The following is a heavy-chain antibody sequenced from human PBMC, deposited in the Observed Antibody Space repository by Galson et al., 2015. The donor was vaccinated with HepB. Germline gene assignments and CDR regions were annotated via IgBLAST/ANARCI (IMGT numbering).Heavy chain of an antibody. J-gene: IGHJ6*02. CDR3: ARDTKIAVAGTGWDGMDV. Sequence: SVKVSCKASGYTFTSYGISWVRQAPGQGLEWMGWISAYNGNTNYAQKLQGRVTMTTDTSTSTAYMELRSLRSDDTAVYYCARDTKIAVAGTGWDGMDVWGQGTTVTVSS. CDR1: GYTFTSYG. D-gene: IGHD6-19*01. CDR2: ISAYNGNT. V-gene: IGHV1-18*04.